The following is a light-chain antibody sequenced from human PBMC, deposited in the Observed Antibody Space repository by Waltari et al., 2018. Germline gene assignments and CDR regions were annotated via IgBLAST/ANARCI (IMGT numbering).Light chain of an antibody. CDR2: NNN. J-gene: IGLJ2*01. Sequence: QSVLTQPPSASGTPGQRVTISCSGSSSNIGSHTVHWYQQLPGAAPKLLVYNNNSRPSGVPDRFSGAKSGTSASLAISGLQSEYEADYYCAAWDDSLNGVVFGGGTKLTVL. CDR1: SSNIGSHT. CDR3: AAWDDSLNGVV. V-gene: IGLV1-44*01.